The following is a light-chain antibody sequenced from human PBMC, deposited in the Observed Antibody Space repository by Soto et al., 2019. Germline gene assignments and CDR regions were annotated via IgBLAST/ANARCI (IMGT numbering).Light chain of an antibody. CDR1: SGDVGSYNL. V-gene: IGLV2-23*01. CDR2: EGS. J-gene: IGLJ2*01. CDR3: CSYAGSSTLV. Sequence: QSVLTQPASVSGSPGQSITISCTGTSGDVGSYNLVSWYQQHPGKAPRLMIYEGSKRPSGVSNRFSGSKSGNTASLTISGLQAEDEADYYCCSYAGSSTLVFGGGTELTVL.